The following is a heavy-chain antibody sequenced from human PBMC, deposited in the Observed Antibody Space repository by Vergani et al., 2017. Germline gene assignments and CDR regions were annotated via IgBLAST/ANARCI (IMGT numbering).Heavy chain of an antibody. J-gene: IGHJ4*02. CDR1: GFTFSSYA. Sequence: EVQLLESGGGLVQPGGSLRLSCAASGFTFSSYAMSWVRQAPGKGLEWVSAISGSGGSTYYADSVKSRFTISRGNSKNTLYLQMNSLRAADTAVYYCAKAGYSILQSLYGYWGQGTLVTVSS. V-gene: IGHV3-23*01. CDR2: ISGSGGST. CDR3: AKAGYSILQSLYGY. D-gene: IGHD6-13*01.